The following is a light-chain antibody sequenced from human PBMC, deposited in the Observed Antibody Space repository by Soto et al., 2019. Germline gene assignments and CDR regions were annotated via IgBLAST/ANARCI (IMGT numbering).Light chain of an antibody. CDR3: QSYDSSLSAYV. CDR1: SSNIGAGYD. J-gene: IGLJ1*01. V-gene: IGLV1-40*01. Sequence: QSVLAQPPSVSGAPGQKVTISCTGSSSNIGAGYDLHWYQPLPGTAPKLLLYGNSTRPSGVPDRFSGSKSGTSASLAITGLQAEDEADYYCQSYDSSLSAYVFGTGTKVTVL. CDR2: GNS.